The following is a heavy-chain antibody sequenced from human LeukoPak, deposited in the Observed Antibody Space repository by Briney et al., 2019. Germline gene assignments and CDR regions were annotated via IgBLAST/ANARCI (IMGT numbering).Heavy chain of an antibody. CDR1: GDSVPSDNTA. CDR2: TYYRSKWYS. D-gene: IGHD7-27*01. CDR3: ARGTWGSTYYFDY. J-gene: IGHJ4*02. V-gene: IGHV6-1*01. Sequence: SQTLSLTCGISGDSVPSDNTAWNWIRQSPSRGLEWLGRTYYRSKWYSNYAVSMKGRITINPDTSKNQFSLQLNSVTPEDTAVYYCARGTWGSTYYFDYWGQGTLVTVSS.